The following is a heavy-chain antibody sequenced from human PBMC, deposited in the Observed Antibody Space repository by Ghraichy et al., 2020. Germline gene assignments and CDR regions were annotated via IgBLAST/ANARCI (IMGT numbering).Heavy chain of an antibody. CDR3: ASTGGVDTAMVFDY. D-gene: IGHD5-18*01. V-gene: IGHV4-34*01. CDR1: GGSFSGYY. Sequence: SETLSLTCAVYGGSFSGYYWSWIRQPPGKGLEWIGEINHSGSTNYNPSLKSRVTISVDTSKNQFSLKLSSVTAADTAVYYCASTGGVDTAMVFDYWGQGTLVTVSS. J-gene: IGHJ4*02. CDR2: INHSGST.